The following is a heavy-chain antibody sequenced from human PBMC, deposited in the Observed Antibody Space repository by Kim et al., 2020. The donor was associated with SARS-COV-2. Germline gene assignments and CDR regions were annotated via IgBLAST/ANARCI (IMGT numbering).Heavy chain of an antibody. V-gene: IGHV1-69*13. D-gene: IGHD2-2*02. CDR2: IIPIFGTA. J-gene: IGHJ6*02. Sequence: SVKVSCKASGGTFSSYAISWVRQAPGQGLEWMGGIIPIFGTANYAQKFQGRVTITADESTSTAYMELSSLRSEDTAVYYCASGASDIVVVPAAIGRHYGMDVWGQGTTVTVSS. CDR1: GGTFSSYA. CDR3: ASGASDIVVVPAAIGRHYGMDV.